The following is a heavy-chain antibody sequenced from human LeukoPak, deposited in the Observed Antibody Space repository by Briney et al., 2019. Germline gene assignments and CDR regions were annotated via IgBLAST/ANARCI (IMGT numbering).Heavy chain of an antibody. Sequence: SETLSLTCTVSGGSISTSTYYWGWIRQPPGKGLEWIGYIYYSGSTKYNPSLKSRVTISVDTSKNQFSLELSSVTAADTAVYYCARVVDHGYSDYWGLGTLVTVSS. CDR3: ARVVDHGYSDY. V-gene: IGHV4-61*05. D-gene: IGHD5-24*01. CDR1: GGSISTSTYY. CDR2: IYYSGST. J-gene: IGHJ4*02.